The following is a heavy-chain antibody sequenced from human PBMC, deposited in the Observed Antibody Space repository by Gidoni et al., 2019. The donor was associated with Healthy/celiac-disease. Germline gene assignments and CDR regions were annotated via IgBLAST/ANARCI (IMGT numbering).Heavy chain of an antibody. Sequence: QVQLPDSGPGLVKPSHTLSLTCTVSVASISSYYLIWFRQPPGKGLEWIGYIYYSGSTNYNPSLKSRVTISVDTSKNQFSLKLSSVTAADTAVYYCARVQRSDSSGYYYGDYYYYMDVWGKGTTVTVSS. CDR2: IYYSGST. CDR3: ARVQRSDSSGYYYGDYYYYMDV. CDR1: VASISSYY. D-gene: IGHD3-22*01. V-gene: IGHV4-59*07. J-gene: IGHJ6*03.